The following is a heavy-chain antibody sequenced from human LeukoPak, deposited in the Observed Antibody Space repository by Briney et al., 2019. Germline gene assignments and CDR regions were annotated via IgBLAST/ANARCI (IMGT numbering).Heavy chain of an antibody. CDR2: IYYSGST. D-gene: IGHD6-25*01. CDR3: ARGQRGANTFFWSPPRNKPFDY. V-gene: IGHV4-31*03. Sequence: PSETLSLTCTVSGGSISSGGYYWSWIRQHPGKGLEWIGYIYYSGSTYYNPSLKSRVTISVDTSKNQFSLKLSSVTAADTAVYYCARGQRGANTFFWSPPRNKPFDYWGQGTLVTVSS. J-gene: IGHJ4*02. CDR1: GGSISSGGYY.